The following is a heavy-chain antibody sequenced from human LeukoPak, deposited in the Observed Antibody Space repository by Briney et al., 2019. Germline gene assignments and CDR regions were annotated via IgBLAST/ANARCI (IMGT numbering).Heavy chain of an antibody. V-gene: IGHV3-74*01. CDR1: GFSLSNYW. CDR3: ARGHNYGMDV. J-gene: IGHJ6*02. CDR2: ISPDGSQT. Sequence: GGSLRLSCAASGFSLSNYWMHWVRQAPGKGLMWVSQISPDGSQTFYADSVKGRFTVSRDNAKNTLYLQMSSLRAEDTAVYYCARGHNYGMDVWGQGTTVTVSS.